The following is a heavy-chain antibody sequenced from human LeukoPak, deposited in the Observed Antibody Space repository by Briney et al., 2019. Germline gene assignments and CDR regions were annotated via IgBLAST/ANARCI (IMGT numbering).Heavy chain of an antibody. Sequence: GGSLRLSCAVSGFTFSSYWMHWVRQAPGKGLVWVSRIKSDGSRTDYADSVKGRFTISRDNAKNTLYLQMNSLRVEDTAVYYCARELPFDYWGQGTLVTVSS. CDR1: GFTFSSYW. D-gene: IGHD2-15*01. CDR3: ARELPFDY. V-gene: IGHV3-74*01. CDR2: IKSDGSRT. J-gene: IGHJ4*02.